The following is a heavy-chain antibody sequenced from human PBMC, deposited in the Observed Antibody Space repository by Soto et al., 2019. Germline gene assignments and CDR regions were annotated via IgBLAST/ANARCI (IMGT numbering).Heavy chain of an antibody. CDR1: GYTFTGYY. CDR2: INPNSGGT. J-gene: IGHJ4*02. CDR3: ARDGPYDYVWGSYRQFDY. Sequence: AAVKVSCKASGYTFTGYYMHWVRQAPGQGLEWMGWINPNSGGTNYAQKFQGRVTMTRDTSISTAYMELSRLRSDDTAVYYCARDGPYDYVWGSYRQFDYWGQGTLVTVSS. V-gene: IGHV1-2*02. D-gene: IGHD3-16*02.